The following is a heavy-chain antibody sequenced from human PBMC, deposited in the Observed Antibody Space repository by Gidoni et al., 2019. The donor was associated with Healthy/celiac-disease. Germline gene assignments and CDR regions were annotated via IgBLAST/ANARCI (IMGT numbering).Heavy chain of an antibody. J-gene: IGHJ4*02. Sequence: QVQLVQSGADVKKPGSSVTVSCNAYGVTFRSYTLSWVRQAPGQGFEWMGRIIPILGIANYAQKFQGRVTITADKSTSTAYMELSSLRSEDTAVYYCASWDETTVVTRGSDYWGQGTLVTVSS. D-gene: IGHD4-17*01. V-gene: IGHV1-69*02. CDR2: IIPILGIA. CDR3: ASWDETTVVTRGSDY. CDR1: GVTFRSYT.